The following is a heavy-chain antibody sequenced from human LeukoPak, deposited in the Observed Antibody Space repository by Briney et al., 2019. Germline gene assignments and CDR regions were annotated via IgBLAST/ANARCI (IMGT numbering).Heavy chain of an antibody. CDR3: ATGNSRRSAFDI. D-gene: IGHD6-13*01. Sequence: GASVKVSCKISGDTLTEFSMHWVRQAPGKGLEWMGGFDPEDAEIIYAQKFQGRVTMTEDTSTDTAYMELSSLRSEDTAVYYCATGNSRRSAFDIWGQGTMVTVSS. J-gene: IGHJ3*02. CDR2: FDPEDAEI. V-gene: IGHV1-24*01. CDR1: GDTLTEFS.